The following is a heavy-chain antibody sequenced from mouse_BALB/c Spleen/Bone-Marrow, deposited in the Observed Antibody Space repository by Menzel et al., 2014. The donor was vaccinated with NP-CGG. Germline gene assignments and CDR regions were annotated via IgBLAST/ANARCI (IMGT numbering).Heavy chain of an antibody. V-gene: IGHV1S29*02. CDR2: IYPYNGGT. Sequence: EGQLPQSGPELGETRASVKIFCKASGYTFTDYNMHWGEQSPGKSLVWIGYIYPYNGGTGYNQKFKSKATLTVDNSSSTAYMELRSLTSEDSAVYYCARLRRDYWGQGTTLTVSS. J-gene: IGHJ2*01. CDR1: GYTFTDYN. CDR3: ARLRRDY.